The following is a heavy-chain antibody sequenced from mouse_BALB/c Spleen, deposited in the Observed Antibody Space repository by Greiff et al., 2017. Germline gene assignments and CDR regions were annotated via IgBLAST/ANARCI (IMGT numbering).Heavy chain of an antibody. V-gene: IGHV5-6-5*01. CDR2: ISSGGST. J-gene: IGHJ1*01. CDR3: ARWYFDV. CDR1: GFTFSSYA. Sequence: EVKLMESGGGLVKPGGSLKLSCAASGFTFSSYAMSWVRQTPEKRLEWVASISSGGSTYYPDSVKGRFTISRDNARNILYLQMSSLRSEDTAMYYCARWYFDVWGAGTTVTVSS.